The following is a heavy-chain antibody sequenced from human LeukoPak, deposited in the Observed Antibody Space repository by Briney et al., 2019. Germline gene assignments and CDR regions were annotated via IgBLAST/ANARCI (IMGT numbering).Heavy chain of an antibody. V-gene: IGHV4-61*02. J-gene: IGHJ4*02. CDR2: IYTSGST. Sequence: SQTLSLTCTVSGGSISSGSYYWSWIRQPAGKGLEWIGRIYTSGSTNYNPSLKSRVTISVDTSKNQFSLKLSSVTAADTAVYYCARRVTFGGVIAEDYWGQGTLVTVSS. D-gene: IGHD3-16*01. CDR1: GGSISSGSYY. CDR3: ARRVTFGGVIAEDY.